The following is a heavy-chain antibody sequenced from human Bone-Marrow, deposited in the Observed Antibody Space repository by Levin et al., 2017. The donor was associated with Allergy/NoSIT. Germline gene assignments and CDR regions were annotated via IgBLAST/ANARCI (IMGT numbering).Heavy chain of an antibody. CDR1: GYTFTDYF. V-gene: IGHV1-2*02. J-gene: IGHJ6*02. CDR2: INPKNGAT. CDR3: ARDRRVTVAGDFYFYGMVV. Sequence: PVASVKVSCKASGYTFTDYFLHWVRHAPGQGLEWIAWINPKNGATKYAQNFMGRVTMTWDTSISTAYMEVSSLRSDEAAVYYCARDRRVTVAGDFYFYGMVVWGQGTMVTVSS. D-gene: IGHD6-19*01.